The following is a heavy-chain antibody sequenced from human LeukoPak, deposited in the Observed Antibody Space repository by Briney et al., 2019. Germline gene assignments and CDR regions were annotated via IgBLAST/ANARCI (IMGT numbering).Heavy chain of an antibody. J-gene: IGHJ4*02. V-gene: IGHV3-33*01. D-gene: IGHD3-16*01. CDR2: IWYDGSNK. CDR3: ARDRFEAAIDY. CDR1: GFTFSSYG. Sequence: PGRSLRLSCAASGFTFSSYGMHWVRQAPGKGLEWVAVIWYDGSNKYYADSVKGRFTISRDNSKNTLYLQTNSLRAEDTAVYYCARDRFEAAIDYWGQGTLVTVSS.